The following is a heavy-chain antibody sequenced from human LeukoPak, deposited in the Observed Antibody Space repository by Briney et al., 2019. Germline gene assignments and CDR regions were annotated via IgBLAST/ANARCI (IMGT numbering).Heavy chain of an antibody. J-gene: IGHJ6*03. Sequence: GGSLRLSCAASGFTFSKAWMTWVRQVPGKGLEWVGRIKPKTEGGTADYAAPVKGRFTISRDDSKNTLYLQMNSLRAEDTAVYYCAKGIDFWRLYYMDVWGKGTTVTVSS. D-gene: IGHD3-3*01. CDR3: AKGIDFWRLYYMDV. CDR2: IKPKTEGGTA. V-gene: IGHV3-15*01. CDR1: GFTFSKAW.